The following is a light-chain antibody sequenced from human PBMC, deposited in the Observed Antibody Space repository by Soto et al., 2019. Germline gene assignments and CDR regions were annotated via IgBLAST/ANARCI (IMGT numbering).Light chain of an antibody. V-gene: IGKV1-5*03. J-gene: IGKJ1*01. Sequence: DVQSTQSPSTLSAYVGSRVTITFPASQSISSWLAWYQQKPGKAPKLLIYKASSLESGVPSRFSGSGSGTEFTLTISSLKPDDFATYYCQQYNSYRTFGKGTKVDIK. CDR1: QSISSW. CDR2: KAS. CDR3: QQYNSYRT.